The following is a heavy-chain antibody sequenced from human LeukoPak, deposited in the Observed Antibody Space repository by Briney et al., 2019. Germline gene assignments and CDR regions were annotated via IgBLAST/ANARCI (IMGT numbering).Heavy chain of an antibody. Sequence: PGGSLRLSCAASGFTFSGSAMHWVRQASGKGLEWVGRIRSKANSYATAYAASVKGRFTISRDDSKNTAYLQMNSLKTEDTAVYYCTSSKSDYYDSSGYYSLEYWGQGTLVTVSS. D-gene: IGHD3-22*01. CDR3: TSSKSDYYDSSGYYSLEY. CDR1: GFTFSGSA. CDR2: IRSKANSYAT. V-gene: IGHV3-73*01. J-gene: IGHJ4*02.